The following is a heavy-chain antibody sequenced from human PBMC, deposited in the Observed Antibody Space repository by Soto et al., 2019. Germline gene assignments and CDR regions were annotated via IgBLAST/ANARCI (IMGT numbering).Heavy chain of an antibody. V-gene: IGHV3-21*01. D-gene: IGHD1-26*01. Sequence: EVQLVESGGGLVKPGGSLRLSCAASGFTFSSTFSRYSMNWVRQAPGKGLEWVSSISSTSRYIYYADSVKGRFTISRDNAKNSLYLQRNSLRAEDTAVYYCARDLTVGPTTDYFDSWGQGTRVTVSS. J-gene: IGHJ4*02. CDR3: ARDLTVGPTTDYFDS. CDR1: GFTFSSTFSRYS. CDR2: ISSTSRYI.